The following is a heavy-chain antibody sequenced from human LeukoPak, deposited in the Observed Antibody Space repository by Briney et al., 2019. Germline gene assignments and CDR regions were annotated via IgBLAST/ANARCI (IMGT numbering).Heavy chain of an antibody. D-gene: IGHD2-21*01. V-gene: IGHV3-20*04. J-gene: IGHJ4*02. Sequence: GGSLRLSCAASGFTFDDYGMSWVRQAPGKGLEWVSGISWNGGSIAYADSVKGRFTISRDNAKNSLYLQMNSLRAEDTALYYCARDLRDCSVEYYFDYWGQGTLVTVSS. CDR1: GFTFDDYG. CDR3: ARDLRDCSVEYYFDY. CDR2: ISWNGGSI.